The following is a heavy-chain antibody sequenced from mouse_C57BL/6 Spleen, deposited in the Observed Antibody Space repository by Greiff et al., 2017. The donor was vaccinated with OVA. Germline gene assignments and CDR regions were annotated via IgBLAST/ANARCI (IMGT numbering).Heavy chain of an antibody. CDR2: ISYDGSN. CDR1: GYSITSGYY. D-gene: IGHD1-1*01. V-gene: IGHV3-6*01. Sequence: EVQLVESGPGLVKPSQSLSLTCSVTGYSITSGYYWNWIRQFPGNKLEWMGYISYDGSNNYNPSLKNRISITRDTSKNQFFLKLNSVTTEDTATYYCARDPLITTVVASYYFDYWGQGTTLTVSS. CDR3: ARDPLITTVVASYYFDY. J-gene: IGHJ2*01.